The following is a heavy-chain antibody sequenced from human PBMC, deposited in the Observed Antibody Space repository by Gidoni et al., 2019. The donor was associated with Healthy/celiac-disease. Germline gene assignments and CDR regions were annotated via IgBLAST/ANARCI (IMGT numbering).Heavy chain of an antibody. CDR2: FDYSGST. J-gene: IGHJ5*02. D-gene: IGHD3-10*02. V-gene: IGHV4-39*01. Sequence: QLQLQESGPGLVQPSETLSLTCTVSGGSISSCRYYWVGLRQPPGKGLEWIGCFDYSGSTYYTPSRKNRVTISVDTSKNQFSLKLSSVTAADTAVYYCARRTWEGCSGTMNWFDPWGQGTLVTVSS. CDR3: ARRTWEGCSGTMNWFDP. CDR1: GGSISSCRYY.